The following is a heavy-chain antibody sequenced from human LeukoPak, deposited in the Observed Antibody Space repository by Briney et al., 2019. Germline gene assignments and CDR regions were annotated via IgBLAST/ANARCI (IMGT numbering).Heavy chain of an antibody. D-gene: IGHD6-19*01. J-gene: IGHJ4*02. CDR3: ARVPEKYSSGYCGY. Sequence: ASVKVSCKASGYTFTGYYMHWVRQAPGQGLEWMGWINPNSGGTNYAQKFQGRVTMTRDTSISTAYMELSRLRSDDTAVYYCARVPEKYSSGYCGYWGQGTLVTVSS. V-gene: IGHV1-2*02. CDR2: INPNSGGT. CDR1: GYTFTGYY.